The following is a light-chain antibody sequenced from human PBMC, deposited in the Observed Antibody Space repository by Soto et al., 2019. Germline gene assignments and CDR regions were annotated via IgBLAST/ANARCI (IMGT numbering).Light chain of an antibody. CDR2: KAS. Sequence: DIQMTQSPSTLSASVGDRVTITCRASQSISSWLAWYQQKPGKAPNLLIYKASTLESGVPSRFSGSGSGTAFTLTISSLQPDDFATYYCQQYNNYWTFGQGTKVEIK. CDR3: QQYNNYWT. J-gene: IGKJ1*01. CDR1: QSISSW. V-gene: IGKV1-5*03.